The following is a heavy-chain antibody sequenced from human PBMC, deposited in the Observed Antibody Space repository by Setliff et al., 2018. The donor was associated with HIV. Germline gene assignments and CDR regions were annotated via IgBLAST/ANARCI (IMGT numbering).Heavy chain of an antibody. Sequence: PSETLSLTCTVSGDSINNYYWNWIRQPAGKGLEWIGRIHSSGSANYSPSLESRVTMSIDTSKSQFSLRLTSVTAADTAVYYCARELEYSSGWFLVYYWGQGALVTVSS. J-gene: IGHJ4*02. CDR2: IHSSGSA. D-gene: IGHD6-19*01. V-gene: IGHV4-4*07. CDR1: GDSINNYY. CDR3: ARELEYSSGWFLVYY.